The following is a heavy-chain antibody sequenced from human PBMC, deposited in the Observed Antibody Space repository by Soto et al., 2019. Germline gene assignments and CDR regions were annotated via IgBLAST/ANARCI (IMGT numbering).Heavy chain of an antibody. CDR2: ISSSGSTI. CDR3: ARGGTGTRNYYFDY. J-gene: IGHJ4*02. D-gene: IGHD1-1*01. V-gene: IGHV3-48*03. CDR1: GFTFSSYE. Sequence: QAGGSLRLSCAASGFTFSSYEMNWVRQAPGKGLEWVSYISSSGSTIYYADSVKGRFTISRDNAKNSLYLQMNSLRAEDTAVYYCARGGTGTRNYYFDYWGQGTLVTVSS.